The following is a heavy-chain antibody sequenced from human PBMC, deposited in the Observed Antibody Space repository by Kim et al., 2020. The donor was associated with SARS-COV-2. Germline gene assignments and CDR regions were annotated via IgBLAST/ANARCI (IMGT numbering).Heavy chain of an antibody. Sequence: GGSLRLSCSASGFTFSSYAMHWVRQAPGKGLEYVSAISSNGGSTYYADSVKGRFTISRDNSKNTLYLQMSSLRAEDTAVYYCVGPIYCSGGSCRDYWGQGTLVTVSS. J-gene: IGHJ4*02. V-gene: IGHV3-64D*09. D-gene: IGHD2-15*01. CDR3: VGPIYCSGGSCRDY. CDR2: ISSNGGST. CDR1: GFTFSSYA.